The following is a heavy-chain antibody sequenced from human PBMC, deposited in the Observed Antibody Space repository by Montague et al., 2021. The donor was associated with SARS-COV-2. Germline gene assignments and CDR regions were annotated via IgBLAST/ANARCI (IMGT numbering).Heavy chain of an antibody. CDR1: GFTFTDYS. J-gene: IGHJ4*02. V-gene: IGHV3-48*02. D-gene: IGHD3-22*01. CDR2: LHGFSPVI. Sequence: SLRLSCAASGFTFTDYSMNWVRQAPGRGLEWISYLHGFSPVIFYADSVKGRFTISRDNAKNSLFLQMNSLRDEDTAVYYCARGTKRVFTYDYDSSGYASDYWGQGTLVTVSS. CDR3: ARGTKRVFTYDYDSSGYASDY.